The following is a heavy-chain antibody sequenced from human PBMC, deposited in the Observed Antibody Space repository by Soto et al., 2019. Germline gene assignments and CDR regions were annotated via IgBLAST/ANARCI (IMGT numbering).Heavy chain of an antibody. V-gene: IGHV3-30*18. CDR2: ISYDGSNK. J-gene: IGHJ4*02. CDR3: AKVSYGSGSYSPDY. D-gene: IGHD3-10*01. Sequence: GSLRLSCAASGFTFSSYGMHWVRQAPGKGLEWVAVISYDGSNKYYADSVKGRFTISRDNSKNTLYLQMNSLRAEDTAVYYCAKVSYGSGSYSPDYWGQGTLVTVSS. CDR1: GFTFSSYG.